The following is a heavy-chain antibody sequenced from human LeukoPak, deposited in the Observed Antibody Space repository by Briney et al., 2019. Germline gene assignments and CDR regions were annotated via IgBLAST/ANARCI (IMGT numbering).Heavy chain of an antibody. J-gene: IGHJ5*02. V-gene: IGHV5-51*01. Sequence: GESLKISCKGSGYSFTSYWIGWVRQMPGKGLEWMGIIYRGDSDTRYSPSFQGQVTISADKSISTAYLQWSSLKASDTAMYYCARRVSYGSEFNWFDPWGQGTLVTVSS. CDR3: ARRVSYGSEFNWFDP. CDR2: IYRGDSDT. CDR1: GYSFTSYW. D-gene: IGHD3-10*01.